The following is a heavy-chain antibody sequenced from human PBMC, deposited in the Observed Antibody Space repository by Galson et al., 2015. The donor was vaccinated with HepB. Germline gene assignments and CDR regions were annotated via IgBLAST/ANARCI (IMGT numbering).Heavy chain of an antibody. CDR1: GYTFTSYG. V-gene: IGHV1-18*01. CDR3: ARDLSPEYYDSSGYFRGSDY. Sequence: SVKVSCKASGYTFTSYGISWVRQAPGQGLEWMGWISAYNGNTNYAQKLQGRVTMTTDTSTSTAYMELRCLRSDDTAVYYCARDLSPEYYDSSGYFRGSDYWGQGTLVTVSS. CDR2: ISAYNGNT. J-gene: IGHJ4*02. D-gene: IGHD3-22*01.